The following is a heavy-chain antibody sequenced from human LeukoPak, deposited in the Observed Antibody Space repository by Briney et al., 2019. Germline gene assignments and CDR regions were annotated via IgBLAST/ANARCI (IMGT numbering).Heavy chain of an antibody. CDR1: GFTVSSNY. CDR2: IYSGGST. D-gene: IGHD3-3*01. Sequence: GGSLRLSCAASGFTVSSNYMSWVRQAPGKGLEWVSVIYSGGSTYYADSVKGRFTISRDNSKNTLYLQMNSLRAEDTAVYYCAKTLVRFLEWSAFDYWGQGTLITVSS. CDR3: AKTLVRFLEWSAFDY. J-gene: IGHJ4*02. V-gene: IGHV3-66*01.